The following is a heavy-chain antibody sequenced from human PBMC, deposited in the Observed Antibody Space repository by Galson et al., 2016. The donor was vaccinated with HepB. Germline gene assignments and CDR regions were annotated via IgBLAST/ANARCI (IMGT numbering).Heavy chain of an antibody. CDR1: GFLFRSYG. CDR3: AKRHEYCPPVGCSVDY. J-gene: IGHJ4*02. CDR2: DQMDGRRK. V-gene: IGHV3-30*18. D-gene: IGHD2/OR15-2a*01. Sequence: SLRLSCAGSGFLFRSYGMHWVRQAPGKGLEWVAADQMDGRRKFYSDSVKGRFTISRDNSNNMLFLQMDSLRPDDTAVYYCAKRHEYCPPVGCSVDYWGQGTLVSVSS.